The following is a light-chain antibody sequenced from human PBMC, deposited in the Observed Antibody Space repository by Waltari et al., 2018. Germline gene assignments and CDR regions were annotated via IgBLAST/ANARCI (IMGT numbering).Light chain of an antibody. Sequence: QSALTQPASVSGSPGPSITISCTGTSSDVGGYPYVSWYQQHPGKAPKLMIYEVSNRPSGGSSRFSGSKSGNTASLTIAWLQTEDEADYYCSSYTTSRPWVFGGGTKVTVL. CDR3: SSYTTSRPWV. CDR1: SSDVGGYPY. V-gene: IGLV2-14*01. CDR2: EVS. J-gene: IGLJ3*02.